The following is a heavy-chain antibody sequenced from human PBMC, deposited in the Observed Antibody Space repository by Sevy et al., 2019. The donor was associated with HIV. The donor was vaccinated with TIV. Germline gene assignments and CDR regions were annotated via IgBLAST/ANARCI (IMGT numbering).Heavy chain of an antibody. CDR3: TIGRVANSRSYHFDS. CDR1: AFAFASFD. D-gene: IGHD1-26*01. V-gene: IGHV1-18*01. Sequence: ASVKVSCKASAFAFASFDIHWVRQAPGQGLEWMGWINDYKGDTNYAERFQDRVIMTTHRSTRTVSMELRSLTSDDTAVYYCTIGRVANSRSYHFDSWGQGSLVTVSS. CDR2: INDYKGDT. J-gene: IGHJ4*01.